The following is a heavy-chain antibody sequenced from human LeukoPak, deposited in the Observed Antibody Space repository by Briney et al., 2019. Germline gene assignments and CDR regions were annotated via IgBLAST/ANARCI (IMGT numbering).Heavy chain of an antibody. CDR1: GFTFSSYS. CDR3: ARDRTRYYYDSSGYWYYFDY. J-gene: IGHJ4*02. Sequence: GGSLRLSCAASGFTFSSYSMNWVRQAPGKGLEWVSSISSSSYIYYADSVKGRFTISRDNAKNSPYLQMNSLRAEDTAVYYCARDRTRYYYDSSGYWYYFDYWGQGTLVTVSS. V-gene: IGHV3-21*01. D-gene: IGHD3-22*01. CDR2: ISSSSYI.